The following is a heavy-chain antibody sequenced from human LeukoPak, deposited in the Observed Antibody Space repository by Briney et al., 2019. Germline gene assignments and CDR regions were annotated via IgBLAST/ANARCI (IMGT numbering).Heavy chain of an antibody. D-gene: IGHD2-15*01. J-gene: IGHJ3*02. V-gene: IGHV4-39*01. CDR3: ASPRIGAFDI. Sequence: PSQTLCLTCTVSGGSISSSSYYWGWIRPPPGKGLEWIGSIYYTGGTHYNTSLKSRVTTSVDTSKNQFSLKLSSVTAADTAVYYCASPRIGAFDIWGQGTMVTVSS. CDR1: GGSISSSSYY. CDR2: IYYTGGT.